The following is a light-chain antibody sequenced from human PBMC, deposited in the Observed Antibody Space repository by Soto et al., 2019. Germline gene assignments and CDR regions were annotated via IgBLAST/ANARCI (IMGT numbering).Light chain of an antibody. Sequence: DIQMTQSPSSLSASVGDRVTITCQASQDISNYLNWYQQKPGKAPKLLIYDASNLETGVPSRFSGSGSGTDFTFTISSLQPEDIETHYCQQYDNLPLTFGGGPKVDIK. J-gene: IGKJ4*01. CDR3: QQYDNLPLT. CDR2: DAS. CDR1: QDISNY. V-gene: IGKV1-33*01.